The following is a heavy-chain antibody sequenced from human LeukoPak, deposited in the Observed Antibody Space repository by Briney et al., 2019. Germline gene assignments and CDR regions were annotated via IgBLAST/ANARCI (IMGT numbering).Heavy chain of an antibody. Sequence: SETLSLTCTVSCYSISSGYYWGWIRQPPGKGLEWIGSIYHSGSTYYNPSLKSRVTISVDTSKNQFSLKLSSVTAADTAVYYCARTPLYSRSFFDYWGQGTLVTVSS. CDR3: ARTPLYSRSFFDY. J-gene: IGHJ4*02. D-gene: IGHD6-13*01. CDR1: CYSISSGYY. V-gene: IGHV4-38-2*02. CDR2: IYHSGST.